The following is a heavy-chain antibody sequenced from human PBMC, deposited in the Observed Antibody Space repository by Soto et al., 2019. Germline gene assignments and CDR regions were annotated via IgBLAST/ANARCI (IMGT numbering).Heavy chain of an antibody. V-gene: IGHV4-4*07. CDR1: GGSLSSNY. CDR2: INTSGSS. J-gene: IGHJ4*02. CDR3: ARDRAY. Sequence: SETLSLTCIVSGGSLSSNYWSWVRRPAGKGLEWIGRINTSGSSSYNPSLKSRVTMSVDTSKNQFSLNLNSVTAADTAIYYCARDRAYWGRGIPVTVSS.